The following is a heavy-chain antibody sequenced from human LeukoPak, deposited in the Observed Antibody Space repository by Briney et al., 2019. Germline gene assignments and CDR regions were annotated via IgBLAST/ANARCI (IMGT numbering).Heavy chain of an antibody. J-gene: IGHJ4*02. CDR1: GYSFSSYY. V-gene: IGHV5-51*01. D-gene: IGHD5-18*01. CDR2: IYVGDSDI. CDR3: ARHGYSYGLSFDY. Sequence: GESLKISCKGSGYSFSSYYIDWVRQMPGKGLEWMGVIYVGDSDIRYSPSFQGQVTISVDKSISTAYLQWSSLKASGTAIYFCARHGYSYGLSFDYWGQGTLVTVSS.